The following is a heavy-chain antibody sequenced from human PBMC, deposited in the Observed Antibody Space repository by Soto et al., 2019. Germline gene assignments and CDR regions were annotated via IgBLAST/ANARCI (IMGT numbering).Heavy chain of an antibody. CDR1: GGTFSSYA. CDR3: ARGTMIVVVTHYYYGMDV. CDR2: IIPIFGTA. Sequence: SVKVSCKASGGTFSSYAISWVRQAPGQGLEWMGGIIPIFGTANYAQKFQGRVTITADESTSTAYMELSSLRSEDTAVYYCARGTMIVVVTHYYYGMDVWGQGTTVTVSS. V-gene: IGHV1-69*13. J-gene: IGHJ6*02. D-gene: IGHD3-22*01.